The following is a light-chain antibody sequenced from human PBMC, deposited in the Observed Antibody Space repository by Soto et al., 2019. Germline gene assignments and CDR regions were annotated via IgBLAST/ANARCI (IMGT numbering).Light chain of an antibody. V-gene: IGLV6-57*03. Sequence: LTQPHSVSESPGKTVTISCSRSGGSIASSYVQWYQQRPGSAPTSVVYEDDQRPSGVPARFSGSIDSSSNSASLTISGLKTEDEADYYCQSYDSNNHVVFGGGTKLTVL. CDR2: EDD. CDR3: QSYDSNNHVV. J-gene: IGLJ2*01. CDR1: GGSIASSY.